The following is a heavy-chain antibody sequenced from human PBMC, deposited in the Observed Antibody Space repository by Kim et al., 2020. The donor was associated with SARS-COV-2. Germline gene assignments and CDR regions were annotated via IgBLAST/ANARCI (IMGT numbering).Heavy chain of an antibody. CDR3: ARLHMITFGGRRGYFDY. V-gene: IGHV1-46*01. J-gene: IGHJ4*02. CDR1: GYTFTSYY. CDR2: INPSGGST. D-gene: IGHD3-16*01. Sequence: ASVKVSCKASGYTFTSYYMHWVRQAPGQGLEWMGIINPSGGSTSYAQKFQGRVTMTRDTSTSTVYMELSSLRSEDTAVYYCARLHMITFGGRRGYFDYWGQGTLVTVSS.